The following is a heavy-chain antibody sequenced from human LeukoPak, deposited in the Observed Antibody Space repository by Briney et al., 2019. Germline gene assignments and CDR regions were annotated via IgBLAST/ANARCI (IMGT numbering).Heavy chain of an antibody. Sequence: GGSLRLSCAASGFAVSDNFVSWVRQAPGKGLAWVSIIYSGGNIFYADSVKGRFTISRDNSKNTVFLQMDSLRAGDTAVYYCANSAGMNTAMALNYWGQGTLVTVSS. V-gene: IGHV3-53*01. J-gene: IGHJ4*02. CDR2: IYSGGNI. CDR3: ANSAGMNTAMALNY. D-gene: IGHD4-17*01. CDR1: GFAVSDNF.